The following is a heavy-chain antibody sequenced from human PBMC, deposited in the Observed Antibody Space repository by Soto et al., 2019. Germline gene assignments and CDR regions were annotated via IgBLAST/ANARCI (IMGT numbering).Heavy chain of an antibody. CDR3: ARVLRGWFDP. CDR2: ISHSGIT. V-gene: IGHV4-4*02. J-gene: IGHJ5*02. Sequence: SETLSLTCTVSGGPINSANWWTWVRQPPGGGLEWIGEISHSGITNYKASLKSRVTMSVDKTKNDVSLKLTSVTAADTAVYYCARVLRGWFDPWGQGTPVTVSS. CDR1: GGPINSANW.